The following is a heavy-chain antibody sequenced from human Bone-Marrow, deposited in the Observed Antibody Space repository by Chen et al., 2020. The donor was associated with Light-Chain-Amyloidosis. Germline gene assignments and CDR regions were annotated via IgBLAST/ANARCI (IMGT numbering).Heavy chain of an antibody. D-gene: IGHD5-12*01. J-gene: IGHJ4*02. Sequence: EVQREQSGLEVKTPGETLQISCKGSGYTFPNYWIGWVRQMPGKGLWWMGVIYPDDSDARYSPSFEGQVTISADKSITTAYLQWRSLKASDTAMYYCARRRDGYNFDYWGQGTLVTVSS. CDR2: IYPDDSDA. V-gene: IGHV5-51*01. CDR3: ARRRDGYNFDY. CDR1: GYTFPNYW.